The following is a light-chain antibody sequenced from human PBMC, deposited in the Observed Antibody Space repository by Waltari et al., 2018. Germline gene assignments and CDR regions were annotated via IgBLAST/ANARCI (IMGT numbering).Light chain of an antibody. J-gene: IGKJ1*01. CDR3: RKYDTLPAT. CDR1: QSISKY. Sequence: EIMLTQSPGTLALSPGERATSSCRAIQSISKYLALYQQKPGQPPRLLIYDASCRATGIPARFSGSGSWTDVSLTTSRLVPEEVAVDYCRKYDTLPATFGQGTKVEIK. V-gene: IGKV3-20*01. CDR2: DAS.